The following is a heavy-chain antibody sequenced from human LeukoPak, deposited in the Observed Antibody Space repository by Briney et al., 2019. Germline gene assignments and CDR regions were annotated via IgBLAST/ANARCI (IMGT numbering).Heavy chain of an antibody. V-gene: IGHV4-59*11. J-gene: IGHJ4*02. Sequence: SETLSLTCTVSGVSISSHYWSWIRQSPGKRLEWIGNIYYTGSTTYNPSLKSRVAISIGTSKNQFSLTLNSVTAADAAVYYCASAGNPHYFDFWGQGPLITVSS. CDR2: IYYTGST. CDR3: ASAGNPHYFDF. CDR1: GVSISSHY.